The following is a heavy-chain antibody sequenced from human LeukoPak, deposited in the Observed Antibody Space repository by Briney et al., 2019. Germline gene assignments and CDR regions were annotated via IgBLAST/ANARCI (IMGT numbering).Heavy chain of an antibody. CDR1: GFTFSSYW. Sequence: GGSLRLSCAASGFTFSSYWMHWVRQAPGKGLVWVSRINSDGSSTSYADSVKGRFTISRDNAKNTLYLQMNSLRAEDTAVYYCARGSFDYYDSSGYYSTDYFDYWGQGTLVTVCS. CDR3: ARGSFDYYDSSGYYSTDYFDY. CDR2: INSDGSST. J-gene: IGHJ4*02. D-gene: IGHD3-22*01. V-gene: IGHV3-74*01.